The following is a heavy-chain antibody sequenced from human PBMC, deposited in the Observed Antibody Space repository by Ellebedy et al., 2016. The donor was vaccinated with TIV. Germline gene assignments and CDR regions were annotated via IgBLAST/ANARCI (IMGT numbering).Heavy chain of an antibody. CDR1: GITFSNYW. CDR3: AKDAFSRGDY. Sequence: GESLKISCAASGITFSNYWMSWVRQAPGKGLEWVANVNQDGSGKNYANSVKGRFTIARDNAKNSLYLQMNRLRVEDTAVYYCAKDAFSRGDYWGQGTLVTVSS. J-gene: IGHJ4*02. CDR2: VNQDGSGK. D-gene: IGHD3-3*02. V-gene: IGHV3-7*04.